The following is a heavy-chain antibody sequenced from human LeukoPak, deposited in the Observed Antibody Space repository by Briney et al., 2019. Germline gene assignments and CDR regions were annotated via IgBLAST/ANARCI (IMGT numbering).Heavy chain of an antibody. J-gene: IGHJ3*02. V-gene: IGHV1-2*02. D-gene: IGHD5-24*01. Sequence: ASVKVSCKASGYTFTGYYMHWVRQAPGQGLEWMGWTNPNSGGTNYAQKFQGRVTMTRDTSISTAYMELSRLRSDDTAVYYCAREMATIRAFDIWGQGTMVTVSS. CDR2: TNPNSGGT. CDR3: AREMATIRAFDI. CDR1: GYTFTGYY.